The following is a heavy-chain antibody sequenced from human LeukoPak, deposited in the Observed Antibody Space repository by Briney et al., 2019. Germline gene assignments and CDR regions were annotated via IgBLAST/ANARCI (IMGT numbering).Heavy chain of an antibody. J-gene: IGHJ4*02. CDR2: ISGSGGST. V-gene: IGHV3-23*01. Sequence: PGGSLRLYCAASGFTFSSYAMSWDRQAPGKGLEWVSAISGSGGSTYYADSVKGRFTISRDNSKNTLYLQMNSLRAEDTAVYYCARDYYDSSGYAHDYWGQGTLVTVSS. D-gene: IGHD3-22*01. CDR3: ARDYYDSSGYAHDY. CDR1: GFTFSSYA.